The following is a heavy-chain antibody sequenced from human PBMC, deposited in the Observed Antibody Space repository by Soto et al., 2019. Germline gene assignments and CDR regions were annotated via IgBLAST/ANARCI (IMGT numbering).Heavy chain of an antibody. D-gene: IGHD6-6*01. Sequence: SVKVSCKASGGSFSNSAIDWVRQAPGQGLEWLGMIIPIFTTTNYAQKFKDRLTITADGSTSTAYMELSGLKSEDTAVYFCARPSGLLGQFSALVDYWGQGTLVTVSS. CDR2: IIPIFTTT. J-gene: IGHJ4*02. V-gene: IGHV1-69*13. CDR3: ARPSGLLGQFSALVDY. CDR1: GGSFSNSA.